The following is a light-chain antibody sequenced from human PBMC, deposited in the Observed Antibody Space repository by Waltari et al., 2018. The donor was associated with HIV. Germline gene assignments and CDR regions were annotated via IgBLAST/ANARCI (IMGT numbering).Light chain of an antibody. CDR2: ELR. J-gene: IGLJ2*01. Sequence: QSALIQPASVSGSPGQSITISCTGTSSDVDTYNYVSWYQQNPGKVPKLMIYELRNRPSGVSSRFSGSKSGNTASLTISGLQAEDEADYYCASYTSGSTDVVFGGGTKLTVL. V-gene: IGLV2-14*03. CDR1: SSDVDTYNY. CDR3: ASYTSGSTDVV.